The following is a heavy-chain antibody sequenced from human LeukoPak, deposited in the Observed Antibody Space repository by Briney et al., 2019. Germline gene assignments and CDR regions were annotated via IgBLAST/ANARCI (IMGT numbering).Heavy chain of an antibody. CDR2: IIPIVDLV. CDR3: ARAEEDRSGSFCGGY. D-gene: IGHD3-10*01. Sequence: GASVKVSCMPSEPLSSHSITWVRQAPGPGLEWMGKIIPIVDLVNAAQKFQGRITFTADKSTTTAYMELSSLRSEDTAVYYCARAEEDRSGSFCGGYWGQGTLVTVSS. J-gene: IGHJ4*02. V-gene: IGHV1-69*04. CDR1: EPLSSHS.